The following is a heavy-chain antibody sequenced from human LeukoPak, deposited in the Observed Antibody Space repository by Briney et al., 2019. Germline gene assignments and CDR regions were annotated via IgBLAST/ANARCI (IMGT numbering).Heavy chain of an antibody. V-gene: IGHV3-30*18. CDR3: AKDPEHSSSWYFDY. J-gene: IGHJ4*02. CDR2: ISYDGSNK. CDR1: EFTFSSYS. D-gene: IGHD6-13*01. Sequence: GGSLRLSCAASEFTFSSYSMNWVRQAPGKGLEWVAVISYDGSNKYYADSVKGRFTISRDNSKNTLYLQMNSLRAEDTAVYYCAKDPEHSSSWYFDYWGQGTLVTVSS.